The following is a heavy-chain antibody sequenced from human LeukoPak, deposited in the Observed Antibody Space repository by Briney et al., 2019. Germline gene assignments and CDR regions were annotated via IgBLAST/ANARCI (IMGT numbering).Heavy chain of an antibody. V-gene: IGHV4-59*12. J-gene: IGHJ3*02. CDR1: GGSISSYY. CDR3: ARVSTVVTADAFDI. Sequence: SETLSLTCTVSGGSISSYYWSWIRQPPGKGLEGIGYIYYSGSTNYNPSLKSRVTISVDTSKNQFSLKLSSVTAADTAVYYCARVSTVVTADAFDIWGQGTMVTVSS. D-gene: IGHD2-15*01. CDR2: IYYSGST.